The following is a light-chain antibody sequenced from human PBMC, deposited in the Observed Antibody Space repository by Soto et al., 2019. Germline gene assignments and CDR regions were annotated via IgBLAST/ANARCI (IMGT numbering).Light chain of an antibody. J-gene: IGLJ2*01. Sequence: QSALTQPASMSGSPGQAITIPCTGTSGDIGGYDYVSWYQQHPGKAPKLIIYDVSNRPSGISSRFSGSKSGNTASLTISGLQAEDEAIYYCGSYTNSFTSHVLFGGGTKLTVL. CDR2: DVS. CDR1: SGDIGGYDY. V-gene: IGLV2-14*03. CDR3: GSYTNSFTSHVL.